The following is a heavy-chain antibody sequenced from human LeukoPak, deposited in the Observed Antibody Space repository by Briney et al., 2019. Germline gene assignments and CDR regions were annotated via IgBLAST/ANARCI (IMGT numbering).Heavy chain of an antibody. CDR1: GFAFSSYA. V-gene: IGHV3-23*01. Sequence: GRSLRLSCAASGFAFSSYAMSWVRQAPGKGLEWVSAISGSGGSTYYADSVKGRFTISRDNSKNTLYLQMNSLRAEDTAVYYCAEQKGSWSNWNGRNFDYWGQGTLDTVSS. CDR2: ISGSGGST. D-gene: IGHD1-1*01. CDR3: AEQKGSWSNWNGRNFDY. J-gene: IGHJ4*02.